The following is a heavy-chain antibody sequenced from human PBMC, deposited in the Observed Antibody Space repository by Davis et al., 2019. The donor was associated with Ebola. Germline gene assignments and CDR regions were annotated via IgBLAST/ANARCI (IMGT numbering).Heavy chain of an antibody. CDR2: LDLSADT. D-gene: IGHD2-2*01. J-gene: IGHJ4*02. CDR1: GFTFSNAC. CDR3: MKVRYYSTWRGGLDS. Sequence: GGSLRLSCAASGFTFSNACMSWVRQPPGKGLEWVSTLDLSADTYYAPSVKGRFTISRDNSKNTLHLQMNSLRAEDTAVYYCMKVRYYSTWRGGLDSWGQGALVTVSS. V-gene: IGHV3-53*01.